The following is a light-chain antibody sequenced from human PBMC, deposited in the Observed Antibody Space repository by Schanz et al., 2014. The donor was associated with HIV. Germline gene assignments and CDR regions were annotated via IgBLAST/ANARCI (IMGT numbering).Light chain of an antibody. CDR1: SSDVGGYNY. CDR3: AAWDDSVNVVV. Sequence: QSALTQPASVSGSPGQSITISCTGTSSDVGGYNYVSWYQQHPGKAPKLMIYDVSNRPSGVSNRFSGSKSGNTASLTISGLQAEDEADYYCAAWDDSVNVVVFGGGTKLTVL. V-gene: IGLV2-14*03. J-gene: IGLJ2*01. CDR2: DVS.